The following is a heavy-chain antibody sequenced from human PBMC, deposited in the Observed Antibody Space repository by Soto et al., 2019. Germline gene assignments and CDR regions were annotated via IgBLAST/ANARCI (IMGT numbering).Heavy chain of an antibody. CDR1: LDSISNSY. Sequence: QVQLLESGPGLVKPSETLTLTCSVSLDSISNSYWTWIRQPAGNGLAWIGHIYSSGNANYNPSLKRRATMSLDTSKKQFSLSLNSVTAADTAIYYCAKGRGFYSDNYFDPWGQGTPVTVSS. CDR2: IYSSGNA. J-gene: IGHJ5*02. V-gene: IGHV4-4*07. CDR3: AKGRGFYSDNYFDP. D-gene: IGHD3-22*01.